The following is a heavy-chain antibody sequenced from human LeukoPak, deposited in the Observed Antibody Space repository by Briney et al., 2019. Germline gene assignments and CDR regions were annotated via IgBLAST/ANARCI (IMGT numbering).Heavy chain of an antibody. CDR2: INHSGST. CDR1: GGSFSGYY. J-gene: IGHJ4*02. D-gene: IGHD5-18*01. CDR3: ARVGYSYGTRGVDY. V-gene: IGHV4-34*01. Sequence: SETLSLTCAVYGGSFSGYYWSWIRQPPGKGLEWIGEINHSGSTNYNPSLKSRVTISVDTSKNQFSLKLSSVTAADTAVYYCARVGYSYGTRGVDYWGQGTLVTVSS.